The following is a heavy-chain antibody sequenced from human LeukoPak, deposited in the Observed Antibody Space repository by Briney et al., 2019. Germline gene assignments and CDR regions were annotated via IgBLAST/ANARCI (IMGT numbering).Heavy chain of an antibody. CDR1: GFTFSNYW. V-gene: IGHV3-7*01. CDR2: IKQDGTET. CDR3: ARDPNYDYVWGSYGGD. D-gene: IGHD3-16*01. Sequence: GGSLRLSCAASGFTFSNYWMSWVRQAPGKGLEWVASIKQDGTETHYVDSVKGRFTISKDNAKNSLYLQMNSLRAEDTAMYYCARDPNYDYVWGSYGGDWGQGTLVTVSS. J-gene: IGHJ4*02.